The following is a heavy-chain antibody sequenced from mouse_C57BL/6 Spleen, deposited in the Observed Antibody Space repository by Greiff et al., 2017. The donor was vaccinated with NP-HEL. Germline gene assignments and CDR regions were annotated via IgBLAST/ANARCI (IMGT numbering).Heavy chain of an antibody. Sequence: QVQLQQSGAELVKPGASVKLSCKASGYTFTEYTIHWVKQRSGQGLEWIGWFYPGSGSIKYNEKFKDKATLTADKSSSTVYMELSRLTSEDSAVYFCARHEEGGDYYGSSLAWFAYWGQGTLVTVSA. CDR2: FYPGSGSI. J-gene: IGHJ3*01. D-gene: IGHD1-1*01. CDR3: ARHEEGGDYYGSSLAWFAY. CDR1: GYTFTEYT. V-gene: IGHV1-62-2*01.